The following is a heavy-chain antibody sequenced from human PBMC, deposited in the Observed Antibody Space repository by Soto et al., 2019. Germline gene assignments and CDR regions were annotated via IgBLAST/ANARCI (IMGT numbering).Heavy chain of an antibody. D-gene: IGHD3-22*01. CDR3: AADLGYDSSGYYYPAFDY. CDR1: GFTFTSSA. J-gene: IGHJ4*02. Sequence: SVKVSCKASGFTFTSSAVQWVQQARGQRLEWIGWIVVGSGNTNYAQKFQERVTITRDMSTSTAYMELSSLRSEDTAVYYCAADLGYDSSGYYYPAFDYWGQGTLVTVSS. CDR2: IVVGSGNT. V-gene: IGHV1-58*01.